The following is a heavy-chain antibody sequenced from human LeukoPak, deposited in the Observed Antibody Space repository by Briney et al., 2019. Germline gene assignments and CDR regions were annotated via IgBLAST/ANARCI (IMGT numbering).Heavy chain of an antibody. CDR3: ARFYGDDSPGYFDY. D-gene: IGHD4-23*01. J-gene: IGHJ4*02. CDR2: ISYDGSNK. Sequence: GRSLRLSCAASGFTFSSYAMHWVRQAPGKGLEWVAVISYDGSNKYHADSVKGRFTISRENSKNTAYLQMNSLRAEDTAVYYCARFYGDDSPGYFDYWGQGTLVSVSS. CDR1: GFTFSSYA. V-gene: IGHV3-30-3*01.